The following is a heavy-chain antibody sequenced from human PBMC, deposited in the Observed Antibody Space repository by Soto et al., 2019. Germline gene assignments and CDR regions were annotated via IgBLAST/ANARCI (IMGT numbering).Heavy chain of an antibody. CDR2: IYYSGST. V-gene: IGHV4-61*01. CDR3: ARDVYYDSSGYYYVDAFDI. J-gene: IGHJ3*02. CDR1: GGSVSSGSYY. Sequence: SETLSLTCTVSGGSVSSGSYYWSWVRQPPGKGLEWIGYIYYSGSTNYNPSLKSRVTISVDTSKNQFSLKLSSVTAADTAVYYCARDVYYDSSGYYYVDAFDIWGQGTMVTVSS. D-gene: IGHD3-22*01.